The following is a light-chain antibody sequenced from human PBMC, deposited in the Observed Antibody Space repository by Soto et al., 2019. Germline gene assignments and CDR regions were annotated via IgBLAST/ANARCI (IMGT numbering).Light chain of an antibody. J-gene: IGLJ3*02. V-gene: IGLV3-21*02. CDR1: NIGTIS. CDR2: DDI. Sequence: SYELTQPPSVSVAPGQTARITCGGKNIGTISVHWYQQRPGQAPVLVVYDDIDRPSGIPERFSGSNSGNTATLTISRVEAGDEADYYCQVWDSSSDHRVFGGGTKLTVL. CDR3: QVWDSSSDHRV.